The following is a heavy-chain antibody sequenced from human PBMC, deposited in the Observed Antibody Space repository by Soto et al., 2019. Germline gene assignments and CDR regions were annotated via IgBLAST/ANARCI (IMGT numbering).Heavy chain of an antibody. Sequence: SGFTFSSYWMSWVRQGPGKGLEWVANIKQDGSEKYYVDSVKGRFTISRDNAKNSLYLQMNSLRAEDTAVYYCARVAYCSGGSCQPNWYFDLWGRGTLVTVSS. CDR3: ARVAYCSGGSCQPNWYFDL. V-gene: IGHV3-7*01. D-gene: IGHD2-15*01. J-gene: IGHJ2*01. CDR2: IKQDGSEK. CDR1: GFTFSSYW.